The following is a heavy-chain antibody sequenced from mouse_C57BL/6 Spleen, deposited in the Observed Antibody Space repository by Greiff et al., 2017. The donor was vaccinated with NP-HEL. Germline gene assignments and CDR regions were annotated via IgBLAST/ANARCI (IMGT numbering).Heavy chain of an antibody. CDR1: GYTFTSYG. J-gene: IGHJ3*01. Sequence: QVQLQQSGAELARPGASVKLSCKASGYTFTSYGISWVKQRTGQGLEWIGEIYPRRGNTYYNEKFKGKATLTADKSSSTAYMELRSLTSEDSAVYFCAREGDRIWFAYWGQGTLVTVSA. CDR2: IYPRRGNT. V-gene: IGHV1-81*01. CDR3: AREGDRIWFAY. D-gene: IGHD3-3*01.